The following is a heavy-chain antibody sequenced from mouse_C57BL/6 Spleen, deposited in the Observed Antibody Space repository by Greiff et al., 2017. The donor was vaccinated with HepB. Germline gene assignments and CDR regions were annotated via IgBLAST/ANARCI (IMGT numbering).Heavy chain of an antibody. Sequence: DVKLQESGPGLVKPSQSLSLTCSVTGYSITSGYYWNWIRQFPGNKLEWMGYISYDGSNNYNPSLKNRIAITRYTSKNQFFLKLNSVTTEDTASYYCAREGLLPFAYWGQGTLVTVSA. J-gene: IGHJ3*01. CDR1: GYSITSGYY. CDR2: ISYDGSN. D-gene: IGHD2-3*01. V-gene: IGHV3-6*01. CDR3: AREGLLPFAY.